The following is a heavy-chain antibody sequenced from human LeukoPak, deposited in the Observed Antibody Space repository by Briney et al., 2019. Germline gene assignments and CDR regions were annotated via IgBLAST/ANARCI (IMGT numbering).Heavy chain of an antibody. J-gene: IGHJ4*02. D-gene: IGHD6-13*01. CDR2: ISGSGGST. CDR1: GFTFSSYA. CDR3: AKDSSSQGCPLVW. Sequence: PGGSLRLSRAASGFTFSSYAMSWVRQAPGKGLEWVSAISGSGGSTYYADSVKGRFIISRDNSKNTLYLQMNSLRAEDTAVYYCAKDSSSQGCPLVWWGQGTLVTVSS. V-gene: IGHV3-23*01.